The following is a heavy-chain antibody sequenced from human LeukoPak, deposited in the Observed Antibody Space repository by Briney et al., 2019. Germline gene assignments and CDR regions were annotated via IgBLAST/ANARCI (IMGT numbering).Heavy chain of an antibody. CDR3: ANGGQIFGVVS. D-gene: IGHD3-3*01. CDR1: GGSISRYY. V-gene: IGHV4-59*08. Sequence: SETLSLTCTVSGGSISRYYWSWIRQPPGEGLEWIGYIYYSGSTNYNPSLKSRVTISVDTSKNQFSLKLSSVTAADTAVYYCANGGQIFGVVSWGQGTLVTVSS. J-gene: IGHJ4*02. CDR2: IYYSGST.